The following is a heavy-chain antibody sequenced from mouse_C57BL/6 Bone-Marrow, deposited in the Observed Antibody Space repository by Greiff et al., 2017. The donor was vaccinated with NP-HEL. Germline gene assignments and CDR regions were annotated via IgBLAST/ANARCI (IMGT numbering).Heavy chain of an antibody. J-gene: IGHJ1*03. CDR2: IYPRDGST. D-gene: IGHD6-1*01. Sequence: VQLQQSGPELVKPGASVKLSCKASGYTFTSYDINWVKQRPGQGLEWIGWIYPRDGSTKYNEKFKGKATLTVDTSSSTAYMELHSLTSEDSAVYFCASQPGRWWFDAWGKGTPVTVSS. CDR1: GYTFTSYD. CDR3: ASQPGRWWFDA. V-gene: IGHV1-85*01.